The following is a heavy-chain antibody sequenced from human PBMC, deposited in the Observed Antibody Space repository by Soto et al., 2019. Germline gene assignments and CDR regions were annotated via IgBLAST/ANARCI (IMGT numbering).Heavy chain of an antibody. CDR2: ITASEGTT. Sequence: GGSLRLSCAASGFTFSSYSMSWVRQAPGKGLEWVAHITASEGTTYYADSVKGRFTISRDTSRNTLYLQTNSLRAEDTALYYCAKCMQAYWNYDAHHIWGQGTMVTVSS. J-gene: IGHJ3*02. CDR3: AKCMQAYWNYDAHHI. V-gene: IGHV3-23*01. D-gene: IGHD1-7*01. CDR1: GFTFSSYS.